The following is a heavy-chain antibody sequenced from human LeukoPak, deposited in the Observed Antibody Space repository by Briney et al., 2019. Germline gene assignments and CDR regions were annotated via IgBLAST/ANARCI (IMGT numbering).Heavy chain of an antibody. CDR2: IYYSGST. CDR1: GGSISSYY. J-gene: IGHJ5*02. Sequence: SETLSLTCTVSGGSISSYYWSWIRQPPGKGLEWIGYIYYSGSTNYNPSLKSRVTISVDTSKNQFSLKLSSVTAEDTAVYYCARGSYYGSGSYRARAYNWFDPWGQGTLVTVSS. V-gene: IGHV4-59*01. D-gene: IGHD3-10*01. CDR3: ARGSYYGSGSYRARAYNWFDP.